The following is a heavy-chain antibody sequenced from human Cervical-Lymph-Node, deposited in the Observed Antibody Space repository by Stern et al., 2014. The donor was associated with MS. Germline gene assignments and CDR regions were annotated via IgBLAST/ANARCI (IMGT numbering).Heavy chain of an antibody. CDR3: ARDLAAVAGLDY. CDR1: GYTFTSYA. D-gene: IGHD6-19*01. V-gene: IGHV1-3*01. J-gene: IGHJ4*02. CDR2: INAGNGNT. Sequence: VQLVESGAGVKKPGASVKVSCKASGYTFTSYAMHWVRQAPGQRLEWMGWINAGNGNTKYSQKVQGRVTISRDTSASTAYMELSSLRSEDTAVYYCARDLAAVAGLDYWGQGTLVTVSS.